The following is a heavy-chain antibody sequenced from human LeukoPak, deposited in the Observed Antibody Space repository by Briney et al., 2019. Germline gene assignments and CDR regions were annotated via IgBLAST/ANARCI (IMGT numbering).Heavy chain of an antibody. V-gene: IGHV1-69*05. Sequence: ASVKVSCKASGGTFSSYAISWVRQAPGQGLEWMGGIIPIFGTANYAQKFQGRVTITTDESTSTAYMELSSLRSEDTAVYYCARKHSSSAGSWFDPWGQGTLATVSS. CDR1: GGTFSSYA. J-gene: IGHJ5*02. CDR3: ARKHSSSAGSWFDP. D-gene: IGHD6-6*01. CDR2: IIPIFGTA.